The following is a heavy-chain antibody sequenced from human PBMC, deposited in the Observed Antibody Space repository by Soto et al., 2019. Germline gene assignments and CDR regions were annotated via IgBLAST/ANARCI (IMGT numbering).Heavy chain of an antibody. J-gene: IGHJ6*02. V-gene: IGHV3-30-3*01. CDR3: ARDSSLVGYDYGMDV. D-gene: IGHD6-6*01. CDR2: ISYDGSNK. Sequence: QVQLVESGGGVVQPGRSLRLSFAASGFTFSSYAMHWVRQAPGKGLEWVAVISYDGSNKYYADSVKGRFTISRDNSNNTLYLQMNGLRAEDTAVYYCARDSSLVGYDYGMDVWGQGSTVTVSS. CDR1: GFTFSSYA.